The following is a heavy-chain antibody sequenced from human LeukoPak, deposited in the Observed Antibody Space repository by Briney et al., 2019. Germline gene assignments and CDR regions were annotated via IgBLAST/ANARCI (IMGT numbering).Heavy chain of an antibody. D-gene: IGHD1-1*01. CDR1: GGSFGGYY. V-gene: IGHV4-34*01. J-gene: IGHJ5*02. CDR2: INDSGSS. Sequence: PSETLSLTCAVYGGSFGGYYWSWIRQPPGKGLEWIGEINDSGSSNYIPSLKSRVTISVDRSKNQFSLKLSSVTAADTAVYYCARGTTGTTGGWFDPWGQGTLVTVSS. CDR3: ARGTTGTTGGWFDP.